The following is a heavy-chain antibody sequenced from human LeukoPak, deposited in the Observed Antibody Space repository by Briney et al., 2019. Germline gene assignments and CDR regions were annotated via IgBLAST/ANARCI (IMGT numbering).Heavy chain of an antibody. V-gene: IGHV1-69*13. J-gene: IGHJ4*02. CDR2: IIPIFDTA. CDR3: ARDYYDSSGYYFPFDY. D-gene: IGHD3-22*01. Sequence: GASVKVSCKASGGTFSSYAISWVRQAPGQGLEWMGGIIPIFDTANYAQKFQGRVTITADESTSTAYMELSSLGSEDTAVYYCARDYYDSSGYYFPFDYWGQGTLVTVSS. CDR1: GGTFSSYA.